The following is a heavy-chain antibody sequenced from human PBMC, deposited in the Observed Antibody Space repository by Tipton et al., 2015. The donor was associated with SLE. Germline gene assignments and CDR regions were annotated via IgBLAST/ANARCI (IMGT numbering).Heavy chain of an antibody. D-gene: IGHD3-16*02. Sequence: TLSLTCTVSGGSIGSHYWSWIRQPPGKGLEWIGYIYYSGSTNYNPSLKSRVTMTRDTSISTAYMELSRLRSDDTAVYYCAREENYDYIWGSYRADAFDIWGQGTMVTVSS. CDR1: GGSIGSHY. CDR3: AREENYDYIWGSYRADAFDI. V-gene: IGHV4-59*11. J-gene: IGHJ3*02. CDR2: IYYSGST.